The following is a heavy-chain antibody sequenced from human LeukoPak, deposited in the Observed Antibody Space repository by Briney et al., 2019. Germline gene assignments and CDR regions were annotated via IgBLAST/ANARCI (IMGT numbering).Heavy chain of an antibody. J-gene: IGHJ4*02. V-gene: IGHV3-11*04. Sequence: KPGGSLRLSCAASGFTFSDYYMSWIRQAPGKGLEWVSYISSSGSTIYYADSVKGRFTISRDNAKNSVYLQMNSLRAEDTAVYYCARVWSSGYTKDYWGQGTLVTVSS. CDR1: GFTFSDYY. CDR3: ARVWSSGYTKDY. CDR2: ISSSGSTI. D-gene: IGHD3-22*01.